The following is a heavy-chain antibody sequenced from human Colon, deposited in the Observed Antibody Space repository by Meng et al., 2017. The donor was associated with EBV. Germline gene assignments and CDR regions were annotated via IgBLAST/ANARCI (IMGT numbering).Heavy chain of an antibody. J-gene: IGHJ4*02. CDR2: IYHSGST. D-gene: IGHD7-27*01. CDR1: GDSGTNGGYS. CDR3: ARDTSTWGNKGLDH. Sequence: QESGSGLVKPSQTLSLTCVVSGDSGTNGGYSWSWIRQPPGKGLEWIGYIYHSGSTKYNPSLKRRVTISVDTSKNQFSLKLSSVTATDTAVYYCARDTSTWGNKGLDHWGQGILVTVSS. V-gene: IGHV4-30-2*01.